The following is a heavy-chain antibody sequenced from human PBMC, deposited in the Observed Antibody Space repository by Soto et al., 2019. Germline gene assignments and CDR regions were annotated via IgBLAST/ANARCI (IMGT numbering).Heavy chain of an antibody. D-gene: IGHD3-10*01. V-gene: IGHV4-61*01. CDR2: TFVTGAT. Sequence: QMQLQESGPGLVKSSETLSLICFVSGEALGSGQSYWNWIRQAPGKGLEWIGHTFVTGATKYSASLKSRVTMSVDTSKSQISLTLTSVTAADSATYFCARGRSDSAGSSFGRRMDVWGQGTTVTVSS. CDR3: ARGRSDSAGSSFGRRMDV. CDR1: GEALGSGQSY. J-gene: IGHJ6*02.